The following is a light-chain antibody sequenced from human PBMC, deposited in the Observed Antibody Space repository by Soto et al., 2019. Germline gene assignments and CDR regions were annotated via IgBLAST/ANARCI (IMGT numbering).Light chain of an antibody. Sequence: DIQMTQSPSTLSASVGDRVTITCRASQSISSWLAWYQQKPGRAPELLIYDASSLESGAPSRFSGSASGTEFTLTISSLQPDDFATYYCQQYSSYPWTFGQGTKVDIK. J-gene: IGKJ1*01. CDR2: DAS. CDR1: QSISSW. CDR3: QQYSSYPWT. V-gene: IGKV1-5*01.